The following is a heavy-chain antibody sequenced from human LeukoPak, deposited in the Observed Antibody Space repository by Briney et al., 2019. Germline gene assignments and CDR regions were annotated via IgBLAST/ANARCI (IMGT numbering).Heavy chain of an antibody. J-gene: IGHJ5*02. CDR3: SSNWFDP. V-gene: IGHV3-15*01. Sequence: GGSPRLSCAASGFTFSDAWMSWVRQAPGKGLVWVGRIKSKAEGGTTDYAAPVQGRFTISRDDSKNTLYLQMNSLKTEDTAVYYCSSNWFDPWGQGTLVTVSS. CDR2: IKSKAEGGTT. CDR1: GFTFSDAW.